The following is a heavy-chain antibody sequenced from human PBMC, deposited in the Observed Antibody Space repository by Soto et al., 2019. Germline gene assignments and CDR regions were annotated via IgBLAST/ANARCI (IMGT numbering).Heavy chain of an antibody. V-gene: IGHV1-58*01. Sequence: QMQLVQSGPEVKKPGTSVKVSCKASGFTFTSSAVQWVRQARGQRLEWIGWIVVGSGNTNYAQKFQERVTITRDMSTSTAYMELSSLRSEDTAVYYCAAFGDYYDSNGYYYGPYYYGMDVWGQGTTVTVSS. D-gene: IGHD3-22*01. J-gene: IGHJ6*02. CDR2: IVVGSGNT. CDR1: GFTFTSSA. CDR3: AAFGDYYDSNGYYYGPYYYGMDV.